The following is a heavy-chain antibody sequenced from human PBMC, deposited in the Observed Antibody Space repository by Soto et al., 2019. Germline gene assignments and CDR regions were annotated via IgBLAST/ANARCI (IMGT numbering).Heavy chain of an antibody. D-gene: IGHD3-10*01. CDR1: GFTFSDYE. CDR2: IRSQDLGGTE. V-gene: IGHV3-49*03. J-gene: IGHJ6*02. Sequence: GGSLRLSCTASGFTFSDYEMNWFRQAPAKGLEWVSFIRSQDLGGTEHYAESVRGRYTISRDDAKSVAYLQMDSLKTEDSGVYYCARHARVGESLPLNCYAVDVWGQGTTVTVSS. CDR3: ARHARVGESLPLNCYAVDV.